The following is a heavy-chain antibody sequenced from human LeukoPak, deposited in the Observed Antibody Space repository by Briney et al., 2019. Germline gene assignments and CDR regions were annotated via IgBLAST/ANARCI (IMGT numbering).Heavy chain of an antibody. Sequence: GGSLRLSCAASGFTFSSYSMNWVRQAPGEGLEWVSYISSSSSTIYYADSVKGRFTISRDNSKNTLYLQMNSLRAEDTAVYYCAKDLDYWGQGTLVTVSS. CDR1: GFTFSSYS. CDR2: ISSSSSTI. J-gene: IGHJ4*02. V-gene: IGHV3-48*01. CDR3: AKDLDY.